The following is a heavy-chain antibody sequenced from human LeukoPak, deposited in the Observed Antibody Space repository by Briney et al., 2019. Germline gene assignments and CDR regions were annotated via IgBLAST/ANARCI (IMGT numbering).Heavy chain of an antibody. CDR2: ISYDGSNK. D-gene: IGHD3-22*01. CDR1: GFTFSSYP. CDR3: AREGDSSGYYFDY. J-gene: IGHJ4*02. V-gene: IGHV3-30-3*01. Sequence: GGSLRLSCAASGFTFSSYPMHWVRQAPGKGLEWVAVISYDGSNKYYADSVKGRFTISRDNSKNTLYLQMNSLRAEDTAVYYCAREGDSSGYYFDYWGQGTLVTVSS.